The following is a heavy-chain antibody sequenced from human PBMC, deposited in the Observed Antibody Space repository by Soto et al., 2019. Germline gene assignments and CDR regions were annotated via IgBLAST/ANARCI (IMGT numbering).Heavy chain of an antibody. V-gene: IGHV3-21*01. CDR2: ISSSSSYI. D-gene: IGHD5-18*01. J-gene: IGHJ4*02. Sequence: GGSLRPSCAASGFTFSSYSMNWVRQAPGKGLEWVSSISSSSSYIYYADSVKGRFTISRDNAKDSLYLQMNSLRAEDTAVYYCARHSYGPRGYFDYWGQGTLVTVSS. CDR3: ARHSYGPRGYFDY. CDR1: GFTFSSYS.